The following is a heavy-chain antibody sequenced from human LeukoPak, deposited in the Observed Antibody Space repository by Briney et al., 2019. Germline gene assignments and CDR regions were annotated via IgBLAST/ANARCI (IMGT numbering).Heavy chain of an antibody. V-gene: IGHV3-30-3*01. Sequence: GRSLRLSCAASGFTFSSYAMHWVRQAPGKGLEWVAVISYDGSNKYYADSVKGRFTISRDNSKNTLYLQMNSLRAEDTAVYYCAKAADLLLWFGELLSWFDPWGQGTLVTVSS. J-gene: IGHJ5*02. CDR1: GFTFSSYA. CDR3: AKAADLLLWFGELLSWFDP. D-gene: IGHD3-10*01. CDR2: ISYDGSNK.